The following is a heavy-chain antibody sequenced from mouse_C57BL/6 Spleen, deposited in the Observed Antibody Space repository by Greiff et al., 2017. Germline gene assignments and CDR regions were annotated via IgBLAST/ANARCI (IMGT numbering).Heavy chain of an antibody. V-gene: IGHV2-2*01. J-gene: IGHJ4*01. D-gene: IGHD1-1*01. Sequence: VQGVESGPGLVQPSQSLSITCTVSGFSLTSYGVHWVRQSPGKGLEWLGVIWSGGSTDYNAAFISRLSISKDNSKSQVFFKMNSLQADDTAIYYCASPTVVARNYAMDYWGQGTSVTVSS. CDR1: GFSLTSYG. CDR2: IWSGGST. CDR3: ASPTVVARNYAMDY.